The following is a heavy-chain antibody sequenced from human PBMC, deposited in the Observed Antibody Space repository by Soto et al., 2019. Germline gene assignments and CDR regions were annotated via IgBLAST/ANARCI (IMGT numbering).Heavy chain of an antibody. CDR1: GFTFTTYG. Sequence: QVQLVESGGGVVQPGRSLRLSCAASGFTFTTYGMHWARQAPGKGLEWVAVISFDGSKKIYADSVKGRFTISRDNSKNALYLQMDSLRIEDTAVYYCAKDHDSGWYNSPAPIDYWGQGTLVTVS. J-gene: IGHJ4*02. V-gene: IGHV3-30*18. D-gene: IGHD6-13*01. CDR2: ISFDGSKK. CDR3: AKDHDSGWYNSPAPIDY.